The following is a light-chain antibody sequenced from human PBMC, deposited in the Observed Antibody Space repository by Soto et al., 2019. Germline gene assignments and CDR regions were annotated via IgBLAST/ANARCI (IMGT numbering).Light chain of an antibody. CDR3: SSYTTSSIYV. Sequence: QSALTQPASVSGSPGQSITISCTGTSSDVGAYNYVSWYQQHPGKAPKLMIYDVSNRPSGVSSRFSGSKSGNTASLTFSGLQAEDEADYYCSSYTTSSIYVFGTGTKLPS. V-gene: IGLV2-14*01. CDR2: DVS. CDR1: SSDVGAYNY. J-gene: IGLJ1*01.